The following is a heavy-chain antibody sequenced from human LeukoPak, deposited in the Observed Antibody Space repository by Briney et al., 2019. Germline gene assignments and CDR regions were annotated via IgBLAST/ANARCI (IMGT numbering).Heavy chain of an antibody. CDR2: ISAYNGNT. CDR1: GYTFTRYG. V-gene: IGHV1-18*01. J-gene: IGHJ4*02. Sequence: ASVKVSCKASGYTFTRYGITWVRQAPGQGLEWMGWISAYNGNTNYAQKLQGRVTMTTDTSTSTAYMELRSLRSDDTAVYYCARQLAYYDFWSVYYWGQGTLVTVSS. D-gene: IGHD3-3*01. CDR3: ARQLAYYDFWSVYY.